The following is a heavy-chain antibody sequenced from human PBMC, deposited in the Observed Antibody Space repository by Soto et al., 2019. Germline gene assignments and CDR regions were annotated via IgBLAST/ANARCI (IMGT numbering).Heavy chain of an antibody. V-gene: IGHV4-31*03. CDR1: GGSISSGGYY. Sequence: SETLSLTCTVSGGSISSGGYYWSWIRQHPGKGLEWIGYIYYSGSTCYNPPLKSRVTISVDTSKNQFSLKLSSVTAADTAVYYCARESPYYYYDSSGQSYFDYWGQGTLVTVSS. D-gene: IGHD3-22*01. CDR2: IYYSGST. CDR3: ARESPYYYYDSSGQSYFDY. J-gene: IGHJ4*02.